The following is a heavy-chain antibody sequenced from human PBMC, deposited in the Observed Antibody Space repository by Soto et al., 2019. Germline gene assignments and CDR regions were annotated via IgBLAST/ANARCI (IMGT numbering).Heavy chain of an antibody. J-gene: IGHJ6*02. CDR2: ISYDGSNK. CDR3: ARVKYSYGYRVRGYYYYGMDV. V-gene: IGHV3-30-3*01. D-gene: IGHD5-18*01. Sequence: QVQLVESGGGVVQPGRSLRLSCAASGFTFSSYAMHWVRQAPGKGLEWVAVISYDGSNKYYADSVKGRFTISRDNSKNTLYLQMNSLRAEDTAVYYCARVKYSYGYRVRGYYYYGMDVWGQGTTVTVSS. CDR1: GFTFSSYA.